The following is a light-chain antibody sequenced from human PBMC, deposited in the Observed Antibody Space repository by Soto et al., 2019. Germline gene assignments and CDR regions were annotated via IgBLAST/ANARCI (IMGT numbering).Light chain of an antibody. CDR1: QSVGSN. J-gene: IGKJ1*01. CDR3: QQYNKWPWT. Sequence: EIVMTQSPFTLSVSPGERATLSCRASQSVGSNLAWYQQKPGQAPRLLISGASTGATGVPATFSGSGSGTEFTLTINSLQSEDFAIYYCQQYNKWPWTFGQGTKVDIK. CDR2: GAS. V-gene: IGKV3-15*01.